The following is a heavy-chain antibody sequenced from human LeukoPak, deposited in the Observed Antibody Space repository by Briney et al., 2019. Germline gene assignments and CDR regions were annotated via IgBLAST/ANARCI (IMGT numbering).Heavy chain of an antibody. Sequence: GGSLRLSCAASGFTFSSYAMSCVRQAPGKGLEWVSAISGSGGSTYYADSVKGRFTISRDNSKNTLYLQMNSLRAEDTAVYYCAKCIQFSSWHYFPLDYWGQGTLVTVSS. CDR3: AKCIQFSSWHYFPLDY. CDR1: GFTFSSYA. D-gene: IGHD6-13*01. V-gene: IGHV3-23*01. CDR2: ISGSGGST. J-gene: IGHJ4*02.